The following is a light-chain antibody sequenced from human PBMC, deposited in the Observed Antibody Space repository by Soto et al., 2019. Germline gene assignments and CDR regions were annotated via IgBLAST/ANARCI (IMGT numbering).Light chain of an antibody. CDR1: QSVSIW. Sequence: DIQLTQSPSTLSASVGDRVIITCRASQSVSIWLAWYQQKPGKAPKVLIWNASTLQRGVPSRFSGRGSGTEFTLTISSLQPDDFATYFCQQYNGYSTWTFGQGTKVDIK. V-gene: IGKV1-5*01. J-gene: IGKJ1*01. CDR2: NAS. CDR3: QQYNGYSTWT.